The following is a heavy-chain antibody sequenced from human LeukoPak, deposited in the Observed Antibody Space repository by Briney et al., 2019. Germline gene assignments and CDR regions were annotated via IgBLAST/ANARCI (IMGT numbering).Heavy chain of an antibody. J-gene: IGHJ3*02. CDR1: GGSYSDYY. Sequence: SETLSLTCGVYGGSYSDYYWSWIRQPPGKGLEWIGEINHSGITNYNPSLKSRVTISLDTSRNQFSLKLNSVTAADTAVYYCAKSNGYGLVDIWGQGTMVTVSS. CDR3: AKSNGYGLVDI. D-gene: IGHD3-10*01. V-gene: IGHV4-34*01. CDR2: INHSGIT.